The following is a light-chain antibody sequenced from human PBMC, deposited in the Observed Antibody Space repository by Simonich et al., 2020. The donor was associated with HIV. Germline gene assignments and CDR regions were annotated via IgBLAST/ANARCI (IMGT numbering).Light chain of an antibody. J-gene: IGKJ4*01. CDR3: QQYNNRPLT. Sequence: IVMTQSPATLSVSPGERATLSCRASQSVSSNLAWYQQKPGQAPRLLIFDASTRATGVPAKFSGSGSGTELTLTISSIQSEDFAVYYCQQYNNRPLTFGGGTKVEIK. CDR1: QSVSSN. CDR2: DAS. V-gene: IGKV3-15*01.